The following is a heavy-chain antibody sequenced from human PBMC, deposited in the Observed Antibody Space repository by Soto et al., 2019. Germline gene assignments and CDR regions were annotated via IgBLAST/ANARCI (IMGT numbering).Heavy chain of an antibody. V-gene: IGHV4-59*08. Sequence: QVQLQESGPGLVKPSGTLSLTCVVSGVSISGYHWGWIRQSPGKGLEWVGYIYNSGTTKYNASLESRLPISVDTSKNQFSMRLRSMTAADTAVYYCARMTTLTLYYYFDLWGRGTPVIVSS. CDR1: GVSISGYH. D-gene: IGHD4-17*01. CDR3: ARMTTLTLYYYFDL. J-gene: IGHJ2*01. CDR2: IYNSGTT.